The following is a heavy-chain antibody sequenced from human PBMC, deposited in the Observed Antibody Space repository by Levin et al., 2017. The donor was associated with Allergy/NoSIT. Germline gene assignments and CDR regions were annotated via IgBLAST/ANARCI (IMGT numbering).Heavy chain of an antibody. D-gene: IGHD6-6*01. V-gene: IGHV3-11*01. CDR2: ISSSGSTI. Sequence: GGSLRLSCAASGFTFSDYYMSWIRQAPGKGLEWVSYISSSGSTIYYADSVKGRFTISRDNAKNSLYLQMNSLRAEDTAVYYCARDSDSSSGDNWFDPWGQGTLVTVSS. J-gene: IGHJ5*02. CDR1: GFTFSDYY. CDR3: ARDSDSSSGDNWFDP.